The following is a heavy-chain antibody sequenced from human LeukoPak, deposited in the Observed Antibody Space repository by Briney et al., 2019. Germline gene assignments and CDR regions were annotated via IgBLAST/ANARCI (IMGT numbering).Heavy chain of an antibody. CDR3: ANQQPTPVGTFMDV. J-gene: IGHJ6*03. CDR1: GGTFSSYA. Sequence: ASVKVSCKASGGTFSSYAISWVRQAPGQGLEWMGGIIPIFGTANYAQKFQGRVTITTDESTSTAYMELSSLRSEDTAVYYCANQQPTPVGTFMDVWGKGTTVTVSS. V-gene: IGHV1-69*05. CDR2: IIPIFGTA. D-gene: IGHD6-13*01.